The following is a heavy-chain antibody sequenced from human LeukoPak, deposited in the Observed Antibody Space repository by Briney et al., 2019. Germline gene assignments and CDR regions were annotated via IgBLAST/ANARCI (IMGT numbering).Heavy chain of an antibody. J-gene: IGHJ4*02. CDR2: INSDGSST. D-gene: IGHD2-21*02. V-gene: IGHV3-74*01. CDR1: GFTFSSYW. Sequence: GGSLRLSCAASGFTFSSYWMHWVRQAPGKGLMWVSRINSDGSSTSYADSVKGRFTISRDNAKNTLYLQMNSLRAEDTAVYYCAKSKHIVVVTATPTTFDYWGQGTLVTVSS. CDR3: AKSKHIVVVTATPTTFDY.